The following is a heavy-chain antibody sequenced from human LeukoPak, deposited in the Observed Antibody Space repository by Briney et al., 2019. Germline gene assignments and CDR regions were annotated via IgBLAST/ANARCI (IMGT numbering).Heavy chain of an antibody. J-gene: IGHJ5*02. CDR3: ARDWYCTGGICNDCFDP. V-gene: IGHV1-18*01. D-gene: IGHD2-8*02. CDR2: VSTYDDT. Sequence: ASVKVSCKASGYTFTDYGISWVRQAPGQGLEWTGSVSTYDDTNYAQNFQGRVTMTTDTSTNTAYMELRSLRSDDTALYYCARDWYCTGGICNDCFDPWGQGTLVTVSS. CDR1: GYTFTDYG.